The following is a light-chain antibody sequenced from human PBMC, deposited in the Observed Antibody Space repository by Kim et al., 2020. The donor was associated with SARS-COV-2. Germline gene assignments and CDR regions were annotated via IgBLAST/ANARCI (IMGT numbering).Light chain of an antibody. Sequence: VSPGRTTTSSGGGSRGGSSNLAWYQRKTGQAPRLLIYGASTRATDIPARFSGGGSGTEFTLTISRLQAEDFAVYYCQEFNNSPRTLGQGTKVDIK. CDR3: QEFNNSPRT. J-gene: IGKJ1*01. CDR2: GAS. V-gene: IGKV3-15*01. CDR1: RGGSSN.